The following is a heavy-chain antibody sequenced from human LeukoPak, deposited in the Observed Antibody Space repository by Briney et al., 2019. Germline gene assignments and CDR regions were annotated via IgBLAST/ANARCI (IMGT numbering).Heavy chain of an antibody. CDR1: GXXXXXYX. V-gene: IGHV3-21*01. D-gene: IGHD4-17*01. J-gene: IGHJ4*02. CDR3: ARVAYGQADFDY. CDR2: ISSSSSYI. Sequence: PGGSLRLSCAASGXXXXXYXXNWVRXAXXXXXXXVSSISSSSSYIYYADSVKGRFTISRDNAKNSLYLQMNSLRAEDTAVYYCARVAYGQADFDYWGQGTLVTVSS.